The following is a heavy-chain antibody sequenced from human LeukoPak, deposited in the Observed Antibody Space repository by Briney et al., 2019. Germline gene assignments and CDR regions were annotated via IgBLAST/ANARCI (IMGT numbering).Heavy chain of an antibody. J-gene: IGHJ4*02. Sequence: PSETLSLTCTVSGGSISSSSYYWGWIRQPPGKGLEWIGSIYYSGSTYYNPSLKSRVTISVDASKNQFSLKLSSVTAADTAVYYCARDKGTSYLSSFDYWGQGTLVTVSS. CDR3: ARDKGTSYLSSFDY. CDR1: GGSISSSSYY. CDR2: IYYSGST. V-gene: IGHV4-39*07. D-gene: IGHD6-6*01.